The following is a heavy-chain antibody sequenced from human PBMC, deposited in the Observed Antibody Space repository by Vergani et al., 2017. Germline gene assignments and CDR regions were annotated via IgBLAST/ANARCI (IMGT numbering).Heavy chain of an antibody. CDR3: TTGGGRFFEWLLHGFSGY. CDR1: GFTFSNAW. CDR2: IKSKTDGGTT. D-gene: IGHD3-3*01. J-gene: IGHJ4*02. V-gene: IGHV3-15*01. Sequence: EVQLVESGGGLVKPGGSLRLSCAASGFTFSNAWMSWVRQAPGTGLEWVGRIKSKTDGGTTDYAAPVKGRCTISRDDSKNTLYLQMNSLKTEDTAVYYCTTGGGRFFEWLLHGFSGYWGQGTLVTVSS.